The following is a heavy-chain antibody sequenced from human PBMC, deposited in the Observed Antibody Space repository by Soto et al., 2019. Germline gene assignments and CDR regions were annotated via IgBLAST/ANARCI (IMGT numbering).Heavy chain of an antibody. V-gene: IGHV3-23*01. D-gene: IGHD5-18*01. CDR1: GFTFSSYA. CDR3: AKGVSQYTPLALFDY. CDR2: ISGSDGRT. J-gene: IGHJ4*02. Sequence: RLSCAASGFTFSSYAMSWVRQAPGKGLEWVSTISGSDGRTYSTDSVKGRFTISRDNSRNTAYQQMNSLRVEDTAVYYCAKGVSQYTPLALFDYWGRGTLVTVSS.